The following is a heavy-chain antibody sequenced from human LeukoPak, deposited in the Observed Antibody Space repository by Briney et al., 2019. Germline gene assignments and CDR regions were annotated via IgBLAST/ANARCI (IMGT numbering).Heavy chain of an antibody. Sequence: GGSLRLSCAASGFTFSSYAMHWVRQAPGKGLEWVAVISYDGSNKYYADSVKGRFTISRDNSKNTLYLQMNSLRAEDTAVYYCARDGTLEVYANAMAYYFDYWAREPWSPSPQ. CDR1: GFTFSSYA. J-gene: IGHJ4*02. D-gene: IGHD2-8*01. CDR3: ARDGTLEVYANAMAYYFDY. CDR2: ISYDGSNK. V-gene: IGHV3-30-3*01.